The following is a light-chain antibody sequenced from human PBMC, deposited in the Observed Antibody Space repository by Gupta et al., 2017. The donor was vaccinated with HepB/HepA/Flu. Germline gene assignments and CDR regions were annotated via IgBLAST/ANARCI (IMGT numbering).Light chain of an antibody. J-gene: IGKJ4*01. V-gene: IGKV3-20*01. Sequence: EIVLTQSPGTLSLSPGERATLSCRASQSVSSKNLAWYQQKPGQAPRLLTYGASSRATGIPDRCSGSGSGTVFTITINRLEPEYFAVYYYQTYGSSLPTFGRGTKVEIK. CDR1: QSVSSKN. CDR3: QTYGSSLPT. CDR2: GAS.